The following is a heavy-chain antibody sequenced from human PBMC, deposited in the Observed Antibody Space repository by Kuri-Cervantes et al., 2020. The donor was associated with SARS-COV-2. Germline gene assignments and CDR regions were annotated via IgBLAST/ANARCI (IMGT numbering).Heavy chain of an antibody. Sequence: ASVNVSCKASGFTFTGYYMHWVRQAPGQGLEWMGWINPNSGGTNYAQKVQGKVTMTRDTSISTAYMELSRLSSDDTAVYYCARPGLYILTGYYEFYYYGMDVWGQGTTVTASS. D-gene: IGHD3-9*01. CDR1: GFTFTGYY. V-gene: IGHV1-2*02. CDR2: INPNSGGT. J-gene: IGHJ6*02. CDR3: ARPGLYILTGYYEFYYYGMDV.